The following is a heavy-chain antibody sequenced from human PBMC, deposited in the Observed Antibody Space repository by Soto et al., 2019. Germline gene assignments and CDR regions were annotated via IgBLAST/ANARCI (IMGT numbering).Heavy chain of an antibody. J-gene: IGHJ1*01. CDR2: VNPSGGST. CDR3: AREENCSGGTCYSEYFHR. CDR1: GYLFNAYS. V-gene: IGHV1-46*02. Sequence: GASVKVSCKASGYLFNAYSMHWVRLAPGQGLEWMGVVNPSGGSTKYAQNFQGRVTMTRDTSTTTIYMELSSLRSDDTAIYYCAREENCSGGTCYSEYFHRWGQGTLVTVSS. D-gene: IGHD2-15*01.